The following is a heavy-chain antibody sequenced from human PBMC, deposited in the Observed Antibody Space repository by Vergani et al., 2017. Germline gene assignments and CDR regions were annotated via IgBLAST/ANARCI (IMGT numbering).Heavy chain of an antibody. CDR2: TWYDGNNK. V-gene: IGHV3-33*01. J-gene: IGHJ5*02. CDR3: ARHLLLLYNRFDP. CDR1: GFTFNQYG. D-gene: IGHD1-14*01. Sequence: QVQLVESGGGVVQPGRSLRLSCAASGFTFNQYGMHWVRQAPGKGLEWVAGTWYDGNNKQYADSVKGRVTISRDNSKSTMYLQMNSLRDEETGVYYCARHLLLLYNRFDPCGQGTLVTVSS.